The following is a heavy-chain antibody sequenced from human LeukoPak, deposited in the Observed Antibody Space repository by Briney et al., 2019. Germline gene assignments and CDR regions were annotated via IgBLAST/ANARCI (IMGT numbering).Heavy chain of an antibody. Sequence: PGGSLRLSCAASGFTFSSYSMNWVRQAPGKGLEWVSSISSSSSYIYYADSVKGQFTISRDNAKDSLYLQMNSLRAEDTAVYYCARNIAARPDYYYYYMDVWGKGTTVTVSS. CDR1: GFTFSSYS. J-gene: IGHJ6*03. CDR3: ARNIAARPDYYYYYMDV. D-gene: IGHD6-6*01. CDR2: ISSSSSYI. V-gene: IGHV3-21*01.